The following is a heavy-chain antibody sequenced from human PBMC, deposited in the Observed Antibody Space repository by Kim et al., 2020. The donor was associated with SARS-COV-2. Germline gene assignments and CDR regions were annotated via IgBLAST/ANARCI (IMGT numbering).Heavy chain of an antibody. V-gene: IGHV4-34*01. Sequence: GSNSNSPSLKSRVTISVDTSKNQCSLRLSYVTAADTAVYYCARGIAAYYWGQGTLVTVSS. CDR3: ARGIAAYY. D-gene: IGHD6-25*01. J-gene: IGHJ4*02. CDR2: GSN.